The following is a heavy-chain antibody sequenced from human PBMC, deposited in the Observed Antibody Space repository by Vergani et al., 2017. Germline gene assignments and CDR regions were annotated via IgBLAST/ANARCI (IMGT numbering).Heavy chain of an antibody. V-gene: IGHV1-69*06. D-gene: IGHD2-15*01. Sequence: QVQLVQSGAEVKKPGSSVKVSCKASGGTFSSYAISWVRQAPGQGLEWMGGIIPIFSTANYAQKFQGRVTITADKSTSTAYMELSSLRSEDTAVYYCAREGYCSGGSCYDSHRLDYWGQGTLVTVSS. CDR3: AREGYCSGGSCYDSHRLDY. CDR2: IIPIFSTA. J-gene: IGHJ4*02. CDR1: GGTFSSYA.